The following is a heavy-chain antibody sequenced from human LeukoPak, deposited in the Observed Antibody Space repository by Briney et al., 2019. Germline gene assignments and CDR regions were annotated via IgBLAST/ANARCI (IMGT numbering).Heavy chain of an antibody. CDR3: ARHGRPTYRGNRCPRDVYYGMDV. D-gene: IGHD5-18*01. CDR1: GSSFTSYL. V-gene: IGHV5-10-1*01. Sequence: GESLRISCQASGSSFTSYLISWVRQVPGKGLEWMGKIDPSDSYTNYSPSFQGHVTISADKSINTAYLQWSSLKASDTAMYYCARHGRPTYRGNRCPRDVYYGMDVWRQGTTVTVSS. J-gene: IGHJ6*02. CDR2: IDPSDSYT.